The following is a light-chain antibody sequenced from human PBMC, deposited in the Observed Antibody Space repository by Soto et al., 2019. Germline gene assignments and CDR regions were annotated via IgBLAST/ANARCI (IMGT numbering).Light chain of an antibody. CDR2: EVS. CDR3: SSYTTSSTLHV. Sequence: QSALTQPASVSGSPGQSITISCTGTSSDVGGYNYVSWYQQHPGKAPKLMIYEVSNRPSGVSNHFSGSKSGNTASLTISGLQAEDEVDYYCSSYTTSSTLHVFGTGTKLTVL. V-gene: IGLV2-14*01. CDR1: SSDVGGYNY. J-gene: IGLJ1*01.